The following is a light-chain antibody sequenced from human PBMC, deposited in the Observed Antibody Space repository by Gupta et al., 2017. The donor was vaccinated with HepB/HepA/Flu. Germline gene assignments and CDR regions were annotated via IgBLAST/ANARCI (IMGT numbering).Light chain of an antibody. V-gene: IGKV3-20*01. CDR3: QQYGNSVFT. CDR2: VAS. J-gene: IGKJ2*01. CDR1: QSVSSKY. Sequence: EIVLTPSPANPSLSPGERATLSCRARQSVSSKYISWYQQKPGQAPRLLIYVASTRATGIPDSFSGSGSGTHFTLTLSRLEPEDFAVYHCQQYGNSVFTFGQGTKLEIK.